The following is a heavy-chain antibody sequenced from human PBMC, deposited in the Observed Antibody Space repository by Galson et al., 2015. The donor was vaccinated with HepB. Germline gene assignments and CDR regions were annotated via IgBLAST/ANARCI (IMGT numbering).Heavy chain of an antibody. CDR1: GGSISSSSYY. CDR2: IYYSGST. CDR3: ARDPWSELWFGELFLRYYYYGMDV. J-gene: IGHJ6*02. V-gene: IGHV4-39*07. Sequence: ETLSLTCTVSGGSISSSSYYWGWIRQPPGKGLEWIGSIYYSGSTYYNPSLKSRVTISVDTSKNQFSLKLSSVTAADTAVYYCARDPWSELWFGELFLRYYYYGMDVWGQGTTVTVSS. D-gene: IGHD3-10*01.